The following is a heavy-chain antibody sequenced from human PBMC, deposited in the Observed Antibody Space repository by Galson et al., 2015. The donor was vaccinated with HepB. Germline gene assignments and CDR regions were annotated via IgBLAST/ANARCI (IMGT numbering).Heavy chain of an antibody. CDR1: GFTFSSYA. CDR2: ISGSGGST. V-gene: IGHV3-23*01. J-gene: IGHJ5*02. D-gene: IGHD3-22*01. CDR3: ARAGGTTGVSGSNGS. Sequence: SLRLSCAASGFTFSSYAMSWVRQAPGKGLEWVSAISGSGGSTYYADSVKGRFTISRDNSKNTLYLQMSSLRAEDTAVYYCARAGGTTGVSGSNGSWGQGTQVTVSS.